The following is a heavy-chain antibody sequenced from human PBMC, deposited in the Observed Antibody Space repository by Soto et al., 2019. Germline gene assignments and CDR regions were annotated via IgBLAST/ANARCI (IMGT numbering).Heavy chain of an antibody. J-gene: IGHJ6*02. CDR1: GGSISRDGYS. D-gene: IGHD3-22*01. CDR2: IYHSGST. Sequence: SETRSLTCALSGGSISRDGYSWTWIRQPPGKGLEWIGYIYHSGSTYYNPSLKSRVTISVDRSKNQFSLKLSSVTAADTAVYYCARRSGYYDSSGYPYYYYGMDVWGQGTTVTV. CDR3: ARRSGYYDSSGYPYYYYGMDV. V-gene: IGHV4-30-2*01.